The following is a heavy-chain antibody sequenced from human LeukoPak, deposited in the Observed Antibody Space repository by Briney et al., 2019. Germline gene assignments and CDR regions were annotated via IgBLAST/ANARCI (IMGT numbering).Heavy chain of an antibody. CDR2: IYSGGDT. J-gene: IGHJ4*02. CDR1: EFAFSSNY. CDR3: STRVY. V-gene: IGHV3-66*01. Sequence: AGGSLRLSCAASEFAFSSNYMSWVRQAPGKGLEWVSLIYSGGDTYYSDSVKGRFTISRDNSMNTLYLQMNSLRAEDTAVYYCSTRVYWGQGTLVTGSS.